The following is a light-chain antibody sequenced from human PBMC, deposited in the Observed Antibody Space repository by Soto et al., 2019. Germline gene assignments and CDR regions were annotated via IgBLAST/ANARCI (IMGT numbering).Light chain of an antibody. Sequence: HSVLTQPSSASGTPGQTVTISCSGTSSNIGTNTVNWYRQVPGTAPKLLIFNDNVRPSGVPGRFSGSRSGTSASLAISGLQSEDEADYYCAAWDGSLNVVLLGGGTKLTVL. J-gene: IGLJ2*01. CDR1: SSNIGTNT. CDR3: AAWDGSLNVVL. CDR2: NDN. V-gene: IGLV1-44*01.